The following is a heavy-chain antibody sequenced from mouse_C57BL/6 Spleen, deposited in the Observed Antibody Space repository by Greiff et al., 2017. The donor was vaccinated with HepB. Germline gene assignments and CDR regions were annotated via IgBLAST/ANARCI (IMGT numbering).Heavy chain of an antibody. CDR2: IWGDGST. CDR3: SLYYDYDDYYAMDY. D-gene: IGHD2-4*01. Sequence: VKLMESGPGLVAPSQSLSITCTVSGFSLTSYGVSWVRQPPGKGLEWLGVIWGDGSTNYHSALISRLSISKDKSKSQVFLKLNSLQTDDTATYYCSLYYDYDDYYAMDYWGQGTSVTVSS. CDR1: GFSLTSYG. J-gene: IGHJ4*01. V-gene: IGHV2-3*01.